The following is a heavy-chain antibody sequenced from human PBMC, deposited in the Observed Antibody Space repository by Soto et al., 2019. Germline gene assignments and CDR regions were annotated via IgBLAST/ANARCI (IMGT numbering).Heavy chain of an antibody. J-gene: IGHJ5*02. Sequence: PGGSLRLSCTASGFTFSRYTMNWVRQAPGKGLEWISYISSSSNTIYYADSVKGRFSISRDNAENSLYLQMNSLRDEDTAVYFCVRRVITPAGPNWFDPWGQGTLVPVYS. CDR1: GFTFSRYT. D-gene: IGHD6-13*01. V-gene: IGHV3-48*02. CDR2: ISSSSNTI. CDR3: VRRVITPAGPNWFDP.